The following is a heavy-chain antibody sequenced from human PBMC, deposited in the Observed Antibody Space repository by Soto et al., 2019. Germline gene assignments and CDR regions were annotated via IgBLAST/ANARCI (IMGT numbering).Heavy chain of an antibody. Sequence: QLQLQESGPGLVKPSETLSLTCTVSGGSISSSSYYWGWIRQPPGKGLEWIGSIYYSGSTYYNPSLKRRVTISVDTSKNQFSLKLSSVTAAHTAVYYCARPLGGSGSSNWFDPWGQGTLVTVSS. CDR3: ARPLGGSGSSNWFDP. V-gene: IGHV4-39*01. CDR2: IYYSGST. CDR1: GGSISSSSYY. J-gene: IGHJ5*02. D-gene: IGHD3-10*01.